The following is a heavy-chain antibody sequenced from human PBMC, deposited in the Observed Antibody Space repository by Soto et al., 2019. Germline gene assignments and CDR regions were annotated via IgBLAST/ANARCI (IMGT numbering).Heavy chain of an antibody. V-gene: IGHV4-59*01. Sequence: QVQLQESGPGLVKPSETLSLTCTVSVCSITGYYWSWIRQSPGKGLEWIGCSYYTGATNYNPSLKSRVTISVGTSKNQVSLTLSSATAADTAVYYCARERTPRSGFDYWGQGTQVTVSS. J-gene: IGHJ4*02. D-gene: IGHD1-26*01. CDR1: VCSITGYY. CDR2: SYYTGAT. CDR3: ARERTPRSGFDY.